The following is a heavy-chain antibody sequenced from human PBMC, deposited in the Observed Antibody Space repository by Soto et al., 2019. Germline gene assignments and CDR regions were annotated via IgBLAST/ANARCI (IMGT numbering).Heavy chain of an antibody. D-gene: IGHD6-6*01. J-gene: IGHJ4*02. CDR2: ISYDGSNK. CDR3: ASSSSSGFDY. CDR1: GFTFSSYA. Sequence: LRLSCAASGFTFSSYAMHWVRQAPGKGLEWVAVISYDGSNKYYADSVKGRFTISRDDSKNTLYLQMNSLRAEDTAVYYCASSSSSGFDYWGQGTLVTVSS. V-gene: IGHV3-30-3*01.